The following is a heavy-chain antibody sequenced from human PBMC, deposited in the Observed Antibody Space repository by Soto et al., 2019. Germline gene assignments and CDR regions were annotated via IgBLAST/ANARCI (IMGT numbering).Heavy chain of an antibody. V-gene: IGHV3-7*01. CDR3: ARGLFNYFYGMDV. D-gene: IGHD3-22*01. Sequence: PGGSLRLSCAASGFTFTGFWMNWVRQAPGKGLEWVANIKQDGTEKNAVDSVKGRFTISRDNAKNLLYLQMNSLRAEDTAIYYCARGLFNYFYGMDVWGQWTTVTVSS. J-gene: IGHJ6*02. CDR2: IKQDGTEK. CDR1: GFTFTGFW.